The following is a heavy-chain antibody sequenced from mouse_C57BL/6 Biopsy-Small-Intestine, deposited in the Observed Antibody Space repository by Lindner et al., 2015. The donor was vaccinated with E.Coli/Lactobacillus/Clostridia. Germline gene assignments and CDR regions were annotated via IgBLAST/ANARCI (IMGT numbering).Heavy chain of an antibody. J-gene: IGHJ2*01. CDR1: GFTFSDYG. Sequence: VQLQESGGGLVQPGGSLKLSCAASGFTFSDYGMAWVRQAPRKGPEWVAFISNLAYSIYYADTVTGRFTISRENAKNTLYLEMSSLRSEDTAMYYCARGRYGNSPYYFDYWGQGTTLTVSS. CDR3: ARGRYGNSPYYFDY. V-gene: IGHV5-15*01. D-gene: IGHD2-10*02. CDR2: ISNLAYSI.